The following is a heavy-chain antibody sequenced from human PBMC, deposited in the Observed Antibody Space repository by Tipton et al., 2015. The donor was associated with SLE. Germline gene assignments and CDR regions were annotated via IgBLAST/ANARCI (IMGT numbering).Heavy chain of an antibody. Sequence: TLSLTCTVSGGSISSSSYYWGWIRQPPGKGLEWIGSIYYSGSAYYNPSLKSRVTISVDTSKNQFSLKLSSVTAADTAVYYCAREAGSSRYFDYWGQGTLVTVSS. CDR3: AREAGSSRYFDY. CDR1: GGSISSSSYY. D-gene: IGHD1-26*01. V-gene: IGHV4-39*07. CDR2: IYYSGSA. J-gene: IGHJ4*02.